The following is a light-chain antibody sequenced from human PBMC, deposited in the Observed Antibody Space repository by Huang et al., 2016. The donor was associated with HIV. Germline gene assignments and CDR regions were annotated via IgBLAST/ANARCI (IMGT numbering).Light chain of an antibody. J-gene: IGKJ4*01. Sequence: EIVLTQSPATLSLSPGERATLSCSASQSVSSYLAWYQQKPGQAPRLLTYDVSNRATGSPARFSGSGSGTDVTLTISSLEPEDFAVYYCQQRSNWAPITFGGGTKVEIK. CDR1: QSVSSY. CDR2: DVS. V-gene: IGKV3-11*01. CDR3: QQRSNWAPIT.